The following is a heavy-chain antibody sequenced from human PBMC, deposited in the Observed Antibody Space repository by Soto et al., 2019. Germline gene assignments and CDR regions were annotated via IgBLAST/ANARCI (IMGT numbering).Heavy chain of an antibody. V-gene: IGHV3-33*01. D-gene: IGHD2-15*01. Sequence: QVQLVASGGAVVQPGRSLRLTCETSNFDFSSYGMHWVRQSPDKGLEWVALIRPDGSSQYYADSVKGRLTISRDNSKKSLFLQMTKVGAEDMGIYYRATSTLTDAFDIWGQGTVVSVSS. CDR1: NFDFSSYG. CDR2: IRPDGSSQ. CDR3: ATSTLTDAFDI. J-gene: IGHJ3*02.